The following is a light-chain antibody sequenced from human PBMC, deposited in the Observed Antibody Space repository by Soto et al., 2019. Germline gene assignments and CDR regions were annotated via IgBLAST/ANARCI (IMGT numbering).Light chain of an antibody. CDR2: GNS. CDR3: QSYDSRLSGWV. CDR1: SSNIGAGYD. J-gene: IGLJ3*02. Sequence: QSVLTQPPSVSGAPGQRVTISCTGSSSNIGAGYDVHWYQQLPGTAPKLLIYGNSNRPSGVPDRFSGSKSGTSASLAITRLRAADEADYYCQSYDSRLSGWVFGGGTKLTVL. V-gene: IGLV1-40*01.